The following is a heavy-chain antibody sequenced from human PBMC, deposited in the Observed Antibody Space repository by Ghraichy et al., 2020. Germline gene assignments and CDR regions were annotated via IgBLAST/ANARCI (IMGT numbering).Heavy chain of an antibody. J-gene: IGHJ5*02. D-gene: IGHD6-13*01. CDR1: GGSFSGYY. Sequence: SQTLSLTCAVYGGSFSGYYWSWIRQPPGKGLEWIGEINHSGSTNYNPSLKSRVTISVDTSKNQFSLKLSSVTAADTAVYYCARSGRGGSKQQPNNWFDPWGQGTLVTVSS. CDR3: ARSGRGGSKQQPNNWFDP. CDR2: INHSGST. V-gene: IGHV4-34*01.